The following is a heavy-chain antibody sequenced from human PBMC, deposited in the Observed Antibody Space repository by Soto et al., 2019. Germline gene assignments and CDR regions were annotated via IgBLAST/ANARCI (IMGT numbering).Heavy chain of an antibody. Sequence: GGSLRLSCAASGFTFNSYTMAWVRQAPGKGLEWVSSISGSGSSPSYADSVQGRFIIYRDNSRTMLSLQMNSLRAEDTATYYCAKARCTGNSCYVPDYWGHGSLVTVSS. CDR1: GFTFNSYT. D-gene: IGHD2-8*02. V-gene: IGHV3-23*01. CDR3: AKARCTGNSCYVPDY. J-gene: IGHJ4*01. CDR2: ISGSGSSP.